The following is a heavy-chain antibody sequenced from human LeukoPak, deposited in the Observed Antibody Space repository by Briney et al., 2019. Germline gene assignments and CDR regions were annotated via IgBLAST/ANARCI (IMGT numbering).Heavy chain of an antibody. CDR2: IRYDGSNK. Sequence: GGSLRLSCAASGFTFSSYAISWCRQAPGKGLEWVAFIRYDGSNKYYADSVKSRFTISRDNSKNTLYLQMNTLRAEDTAVYYCANLGILPKTTVTNTGYFDYWGQGTLVTVSS. D-gene: IGHD4-11*01. V-gene: IGHV3-30*02. CDR3: ANLGILPKTTVTNTGYFDY. CDR1: GFTFSSYA. J-gene: IGHJ4*01.